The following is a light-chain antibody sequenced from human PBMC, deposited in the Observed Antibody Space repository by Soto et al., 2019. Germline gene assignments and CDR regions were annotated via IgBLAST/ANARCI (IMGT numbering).Light chain of an antibody. CDR2: EVN. Sequence: QSVLTQPLSASGSTGQTVAISCTGPSSDVGGYNYVSWYQQHPGKAPKLMIYEVNKRPSRVPDRFSGSKSGNTASLTVSGLQAEDEADYYCSSYAGSSNVFGTGTKVTVL. J-gene: IGLJ1*01. V-gene: IGLV2-8*01. CDR1: SSDVGGYNY. CDR3: SSYAGSSNV.